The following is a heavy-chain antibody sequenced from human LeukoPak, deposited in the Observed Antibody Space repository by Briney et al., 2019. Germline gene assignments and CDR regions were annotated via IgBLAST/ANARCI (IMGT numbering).Heavy chain of an antibody. D-gene: IGHD1-26*01. CDR2: ITNSGGGT. Sequence: PGGSLRLSCEASGFTFSSYAMTWVRQAPGKGLEWVSAITNSGGGTYYADSVKGRFTISRDNSKNTLYLQMNSLKAEDTAVYYCAKDPVGATDRPNPDYWGQGTLVTVSS. J-gene: IGHJ4*02. CDR1: GFTFSSYA. CDR3: AKDPVGATDRPNPDY. V-gene: IGHV3-23*01.